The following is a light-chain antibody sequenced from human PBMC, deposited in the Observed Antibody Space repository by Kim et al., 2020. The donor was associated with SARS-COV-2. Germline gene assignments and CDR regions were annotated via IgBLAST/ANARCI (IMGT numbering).Light chain of an antibody. CDR1: NIGSKS. J-gene: IGLJ2*01. CDR3: QVWDSSSELV. CDR2: YDS. V-gene: IGLV3-21*04. Sequence: VAPGKTARITCEGNNIGSKSVHWYQQKPGQAPVLVIYYDSDRPSGIPERFSGSNSGNTATLTISRVEAGDEADYYCQVWDSSSELVFGGGTQLTVL.